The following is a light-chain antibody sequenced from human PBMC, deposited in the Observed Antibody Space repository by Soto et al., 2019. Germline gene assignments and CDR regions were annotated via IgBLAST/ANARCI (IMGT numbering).Light chain of an antibody. J-gene: IGKJ4*01. CDR3: QQYYVWPPVT. CDR1: QSVVRT. V-gene: IGKV3-15*01. Sequence: EIVMTQSPATLSVSPGERATLSCRASQSVVRTLAWFQQKPGHAPRLLIYGASTRATGIPARFSGSGSGTEFTLTISSLQSDYFAVYYCQQYYVWPPVTFGGGTKVEIK. CDR2: GAS.